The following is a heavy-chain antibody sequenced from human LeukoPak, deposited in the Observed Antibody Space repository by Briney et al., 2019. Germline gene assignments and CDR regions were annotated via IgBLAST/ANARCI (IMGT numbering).Heavy chain of an antibody. V-gene: IGHV3-30*18. D-gene: IGHD3-16*01. J-gene: IGHJ4*02. CDR3: AKDQGALNFSY. CDR2: ISNNGSNN. Sequence: GMSLRLSCAASGFTFSSYGMHWVRQAPGKGLVCIAVISNNGSNNYYADSVKGRFTISRDNSKNPLYLQMNSLRAEDTAVYYCAKDQGALNFSYWGQGPLVTASS. CDR1: GFTFSSYG.